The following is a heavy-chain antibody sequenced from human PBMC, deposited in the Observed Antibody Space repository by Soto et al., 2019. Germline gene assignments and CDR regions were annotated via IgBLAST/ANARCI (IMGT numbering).Heavy chain of an antibody. D-gene: IGHD3-16*01. V-gene: IGHV3-7*05. Sequence: EVQLVESGGGLAQPEGSLRLSCEASGFTFEKYWMTWVRQGPGKGLEWVASISQDTIETYYVDSVEGRFTISRDNAKNSVSLQMSSLRADDTAVYYCASVWGPLGRLSWGAMDYWGQGAQVTVSS. J-gene: IGHJ4*02. CDR2: ISQDTIET. CDR3: ASVWGPLGRLSWGAMDY. CDR1: GFTFEKYW.